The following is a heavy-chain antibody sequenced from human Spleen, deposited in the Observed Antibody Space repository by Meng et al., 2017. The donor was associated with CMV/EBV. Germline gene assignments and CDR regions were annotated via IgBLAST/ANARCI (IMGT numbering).Heavy chain of an antibody. CDR2: ISGSGGST. D-gene: IGHD3-3*01. Sequence: GESLKISCAASGFTFSSYWMSWVRQAPGKGLEWVSAISGSGGSTYYADSVKGRFTISRDNSKNTLYLQMNSLRAEDTAVYYCAKGSSTYYDFWSGYEIYYFDYWGQGTLVTVSS. CDR3: AKGSSTYYDFWSGYEIYYFDY. CDR1: GFTFSSYW. J-gene: IGHJ4*02. V-gene: IGHV3-23*01.